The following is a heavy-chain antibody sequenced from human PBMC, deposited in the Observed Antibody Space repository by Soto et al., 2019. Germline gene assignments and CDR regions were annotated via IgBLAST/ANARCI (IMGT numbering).Heavy chain of an antibody. D-gene: IGHD4-17*01. J-gene: IGHJ4*02. CDR1: GGSISSSSYY. CDR3: ARRDLYGGSFDY. CDR2: IYYSGST. Sequence: SETLSLTCTVSGGSISSSSYYWGWIRQPPGKGLEWIGSIYYSGSTYYNPSLKSRVTISVDTSKNQFSLKLSSVTAADTAVYYCARRDLYGGSFDYWGQGNLVTVS. V-gene: IGHV4-39*01.